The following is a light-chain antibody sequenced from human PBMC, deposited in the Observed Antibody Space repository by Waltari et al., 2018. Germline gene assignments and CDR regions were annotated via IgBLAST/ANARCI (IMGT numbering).Light chain of an antibody. CDR1: QSVSKY. V-gene: IGKV3-20*01. J-gene: IGKJ1*01. CDR3: QHYVSLPAT. Sequence: EIVLTPSPATLSLSPGDRAILSCRARQSVSKYLAWYQQKPGQAPRLLIYGASSRATGIPDRFSGSGSGTDFSLTISRLEPEDFAVYYCQHYVSLPATFGQGTKVEIE. CDR2: GAS.